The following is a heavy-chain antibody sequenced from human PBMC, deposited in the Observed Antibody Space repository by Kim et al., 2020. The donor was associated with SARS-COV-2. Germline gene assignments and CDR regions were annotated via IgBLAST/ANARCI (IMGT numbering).Heavy chain of an antibody. D-gene: IGHD3-10*01. J-gene: IGHJ4*02. Sequence: ASVKVSCKASGYTFTSYAMHWVRQAPGQRLEWKGWINAGNGNTKYSQKFQGRVTITRDTSASTAYMELSSLRSEDTAVYYCARAPYGSGSYYNPNWGQGTLVTVSS. CDR2: INAGNGNT. V-gene: IGHV1-3*01. CDR3: ARAPYGSGSYYNPN. CDR1: GYTFTSYA.